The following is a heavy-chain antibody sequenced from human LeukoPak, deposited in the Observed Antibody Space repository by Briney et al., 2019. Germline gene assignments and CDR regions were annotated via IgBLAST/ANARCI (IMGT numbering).Heavy chain of an antibody. Sequence: ASVKVSCKASGGTFSSYAISWVRQAPGQGLEWMGGIIPIFGTANYAQKFQGRVTITRNTSISTAYMELSSLRSADTAVYYCARVCGGDCYHYDAFDIWGQGTMVTVSS. CDR3: ARVCGGDCYHYDAFDI. CDR1: GGTFSSYA. V-gene: IGHV1-69*05. J-gene: IGHJ3*02. D-gene: IGHD2-21*02. CDR2: IIPIFGTA.